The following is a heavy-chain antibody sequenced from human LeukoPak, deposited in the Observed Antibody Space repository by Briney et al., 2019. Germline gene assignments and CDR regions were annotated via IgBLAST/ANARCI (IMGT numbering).Heavy chain of an antibody. V-gene: IGHV3-48*03. J-gene: IGHJ4*02. CDR2: ISSSSNMI. CDR3: ARDVVGALDY. D-gene: IGHD2-15*01. CDR1: GLTFSNYE. Sequence: PGGSLRLSCAASGLTFSNYEMNWVRQAPGKGLEWLSYISSSSNMIFYAESVKGRFTISRDNAKNSLYLQMNSLGAEDTAIYYCARDVVGALDYWGQGTLVTVSS.